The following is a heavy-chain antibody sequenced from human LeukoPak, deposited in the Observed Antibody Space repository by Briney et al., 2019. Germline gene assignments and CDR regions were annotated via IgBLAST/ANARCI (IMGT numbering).Heavy chain of an antibody. CDR3: ARVNAYYYGSGSKIFDY. J-gene: IGHJ4*02. CDR1: GGSISSGDYY. CDR2: IYYSGST. V-gene: IGHV4-30-4*01. D-gene: IGHD3-10*01. Sequence: PSETLSLTCTVSGGSISSGDYYWSWIRQPPGKGLEWIGYIYYSGSTYYNPYLKSRVTISVDTSKNQFSLKLSSVTAADTAVYYCARVNAYYYGSGSKIFDYWGQGTLVTVSS.